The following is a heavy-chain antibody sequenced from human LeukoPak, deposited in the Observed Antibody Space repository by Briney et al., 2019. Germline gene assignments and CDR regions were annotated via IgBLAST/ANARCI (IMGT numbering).Heavy chain of an antibody. D-gene: IGHD3-3*01. J-gene: IGHJ3*02. Sequence: SETLSLTCTVSGGSISSYYWSWIRQPPGKGLEWTGYIYYSGSTNYNPSLKSRVTISVDTSKNQFSLKLSSVTAADTAVYYCATTYYDFWSGYSDAFDIWGQGTMVTVSS. CDR2: IYYSGST. CDR3: ATTYYDFWSGYSDAFDI. CDR1: GGSISSYY. V-gene: IGHV4-59*01.